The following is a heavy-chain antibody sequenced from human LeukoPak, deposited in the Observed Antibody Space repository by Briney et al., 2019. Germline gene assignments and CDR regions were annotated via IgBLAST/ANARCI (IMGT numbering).Heavy chain of an antibody. CDR2: INPSGGST. CDR3: ARSPGIAVAALILELDY. D-gene: IGHD6-19*01. J-gene: IGHJ4*02. CDR1: GYTFTSYY. V-gene: IGHV1-46*01. Sequence: ASVKVSRKASGYTFTSYYMHWVRQAPGQGLEWMGIINPSGGSTSYAQKFQGRVTMTRDTSTSTVYMELSSLRSEDTAVYYCARSPGIAVAALILELDYWGQGTLVTVSS.